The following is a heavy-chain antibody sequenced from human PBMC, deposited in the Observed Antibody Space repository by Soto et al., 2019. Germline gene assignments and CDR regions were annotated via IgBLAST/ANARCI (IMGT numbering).Heavy chain of an antibody. CDR2: ISGKNGNT. V-gene: IGHV1-18*04. Sequence: QVQLVQSGAEVNKPGASVKVSCKASGYTFISHGMSWVRQAPGQGLEWMGWISGKNGNTKFAQKFQGRVTLTTDTSTSTAYMEVRSLRTDDTAVYYCARVSSSIVVVPDYGMDVWGQGTTVTVSS. CDR3: ARVSSSIVVVPDYGMDV. J-gene: IGHJ6*02. CDR1: GYTFISHG. D-gene: IGHD2-2*01.